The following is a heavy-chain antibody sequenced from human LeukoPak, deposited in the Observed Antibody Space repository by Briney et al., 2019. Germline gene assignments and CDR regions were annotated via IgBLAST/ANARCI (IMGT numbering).Heavy chain of an antibody. CDR2: ISYDGSNK. D-gene: IGHD3-9*01. J-gene: IGHJ3*02. CDR1: GFTFSSYA. CDR3: ASDGVLRYFDWLVGDAFDI. V-gene: IGHV3-30*04. Sequence: GWSLRLSCAASGFTFSSYAMHWVRQAPGKGLEWVAVISYDGSNKYYADSVKGRFTISRDNSKNTLYLQMNSLRAEDTAVYYCASDGVLRYFDWLVGDAFDIWGQGTMVTVSS.